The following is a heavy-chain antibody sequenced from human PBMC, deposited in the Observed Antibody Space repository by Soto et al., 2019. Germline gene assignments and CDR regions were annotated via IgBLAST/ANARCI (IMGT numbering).Heavy chain of an antibody. CDR3: ARDATHPLYYIDY. J-gene: IGHJ4*02. V-gene: IGHV1-2*02. CDR1: GYMFTSYD. Sequence: ASVKVSCKASGYMFTSYDINWVRQAAGQGLEWMGWINPNSGGTNYAQKFQGRVTMTRDTSISTAYMELSRLRSDDTAVYYCARDATHPLYYIDYWGQGTLVTVSS. CDR2: INPNSGGT.